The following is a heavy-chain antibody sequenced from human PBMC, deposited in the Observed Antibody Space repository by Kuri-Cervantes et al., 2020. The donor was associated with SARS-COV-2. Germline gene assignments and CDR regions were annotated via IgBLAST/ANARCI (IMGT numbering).Heavy chain of an antibody. CDR3: ARGKKAYGMDV. J-gene: IGHJ6*02. V-gene: IGHV3-23*01. Sequence: GESLKISCAASGFTFSTFAMAWVRQAPGKGLEWVTTIRPSGERTYYADPVKGRFTISRDNAKNSLYLQMNSLRAEDTALYHCARGKKAYGMDVWGQGTTVTVSS. CDR1: GFTFSTFA. CDR2: IRPSGERT.